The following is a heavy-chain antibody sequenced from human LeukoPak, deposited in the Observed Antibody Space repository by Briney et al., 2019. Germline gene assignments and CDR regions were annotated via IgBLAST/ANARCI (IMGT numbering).Heavy chain of an antibody. J-gene: IGHJ4*02. CDR1: GFTFSNYW. D-gene: IGHD5-24*01. Sequence: GGSLRLSCAASGFTFSNYWMHWVRQAPGKGLEWVSAISGSGGSTYYADSVKGRFTISRDNSKNTLYLQMNSLRAEDTAVYCCAKRGRWLQTYYSDYWGQGTLVTVSS. V-gene: IGHV3-23*01. CDR2: ISGSGGST. CDR3: AKRGRWLQTYYSDY.